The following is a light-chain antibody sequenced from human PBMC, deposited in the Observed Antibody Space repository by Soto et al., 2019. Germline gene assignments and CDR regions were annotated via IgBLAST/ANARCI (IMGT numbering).Light chain of an antibody. V-gene: IGLV1-40*03. J-gene: IGLJ2*01. CDR3: QSYDSSLSGVV. CDR1: ISNIGAGYD. Sequence: QAVVTQPPSVSGAPGQGVTISCTGSISNIGAGYDVHWYQQLPGTAPKLLIYTNNNRPSGVPDRFSGSKSGASASLAITGLQTEDEADYYCQSYDSSLSGVVFGGGTKVTVL. CDR2: TNN.